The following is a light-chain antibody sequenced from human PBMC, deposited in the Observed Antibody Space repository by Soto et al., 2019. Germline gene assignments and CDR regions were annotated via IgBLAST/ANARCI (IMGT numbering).Light chain of an antibody. Sequence: DIVMTQSPLSLPVTPGEPASISCRSSQSLLHSNGYNYLDWYLQKPGQSPQVLIYLGSNRASGVTDRFSGSGSGTDFSLKISRVEAEDVGVYYCMQTLQTPWTFGQGTKVEIK. CDR2: LGS. CDR1: QSLLHSNGYNY. V-gene: IGKV2-28*01. J-gene: IGKJ1*01. CDR3: MQTLQTPWT.